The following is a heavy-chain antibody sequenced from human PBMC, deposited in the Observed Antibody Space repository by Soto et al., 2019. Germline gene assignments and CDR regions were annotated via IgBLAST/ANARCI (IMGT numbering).Heavy chain of an antibody. CDR1: GGTFSNYA. CDR2: IIPIFGTT. J-gene: IGHJ4*02. V-gene: IGHV1-69*12. Sequence: VQLVQSEAEVKKPGSSMKVSCKAPGGTFSNYAITWVRQAPGQGLEWTGGIIPIFGTTNYAQKFQDSLTITADESTSTAYMELNSLRSEDTAVYYGARDCGGGCPHFDYWGQGTLVTVSS. CDR3: ARDCGGGCPHFDY. D-gene: IGHD2-21*02.